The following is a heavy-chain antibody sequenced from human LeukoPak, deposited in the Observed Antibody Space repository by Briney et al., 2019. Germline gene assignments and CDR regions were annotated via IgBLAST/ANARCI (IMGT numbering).Heavy chain of an antibody. CDR3: VRRQWELQYFDL. CDR1: AGFISSYY. J-gene: IGHJ2*01. CDR2: IYYSRTT. D-gene: IGHD1-26*01. Sequence: SQTLSVTCSVSAGFISSYYWSCIRQPPGKGLEWLGYIYYSRTTEYNPSLKSRVTISADTSKNQFSLKLNSVTAADTAVYYCVRRQWELQYFDLWGRGTLVAVSS. V-gene: IGHV4-59*01.